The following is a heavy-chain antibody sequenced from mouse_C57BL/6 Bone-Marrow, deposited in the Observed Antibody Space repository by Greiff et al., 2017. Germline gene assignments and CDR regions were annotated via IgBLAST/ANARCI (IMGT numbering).Heavy chain of an antibody. CDR2: ISSGGSYT. CDR3: ARHGYYVGY. J-gene: IGHJ2*01. CDR1: GFTFSSYG. Sequence: EVNLVESGGDLVKPGGSLKLSCAASGFTFSSYGMSWVRQTPDKRLEWVATISSGGSYTYYPDSVKGRFTISRDNAKNTLYLQMSSLKSEDTAMYYCARHGYYVGYWGQGTTLTVSS. D-gene: IGHD2-2*01. V-gene: IGHV5-6*01.